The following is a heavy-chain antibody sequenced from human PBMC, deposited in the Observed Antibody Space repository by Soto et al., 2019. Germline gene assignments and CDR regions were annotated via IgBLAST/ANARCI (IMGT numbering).Heavy chain of an antibody. CDR3: AREGYCSGGGCSGGMCV. Sequence: GSLRLSCAASGFAFSGYGMHWVRQAPGKGLEWVAFIWFDGSDALYSDSVKGRFSITRDNSKNTLFLQLNSLRGDDTAVYYCAREGYCSGGGCSGGMCVWGQGTTVTVSS. CDR2: IWFDGSDA. V-gene: IGHV3-33*01. J-gene: IGHJ6*02. D-gene: IGHD2-15*01. CDR1: GFAFSGYG.